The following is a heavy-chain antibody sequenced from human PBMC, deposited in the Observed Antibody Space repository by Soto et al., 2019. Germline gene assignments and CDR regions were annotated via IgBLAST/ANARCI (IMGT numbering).Heavy chain of an antibody. D-gene: IGHD3-16*02. CDR3: ARHNDVSSVFDY. Sequence: SETLSLTCTVSGGSISSGDYYWSWIRQPPGKGLEWIGYIYYSGSTYYNPSLKSRVTISVDTSKNQFSLKLSSVTAADTAVYYCARHNDVSSVFDYWGQGTLVTVSS. CDR1: GGSISSGDYY. CDR2: IYYSGST. V-gene: IGHV4-30-4*01. J-gene: IGHJ4*02.